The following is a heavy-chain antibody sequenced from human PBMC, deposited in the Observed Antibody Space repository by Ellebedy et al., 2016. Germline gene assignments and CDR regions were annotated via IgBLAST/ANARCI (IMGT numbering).Heavy chain of an antibody. CDR3: ARVWQDYSGSDY. Sequence: GESLKISXAASGFTFSSYAMSWVRQAPGKGLEWVSAISGSGGSTYYADSVKGRFTISRDNAKNSLDLQMNSLRAEDTAVYYCARVWQDYSGSDYWGQGTLVTVSS. V-gene: IGHV3-23*01. J-gene: IGHJ4*02. CDR1: GFTFSSYA. CDR2: ISGSGGST. D-gene: IGHD5-12*01.